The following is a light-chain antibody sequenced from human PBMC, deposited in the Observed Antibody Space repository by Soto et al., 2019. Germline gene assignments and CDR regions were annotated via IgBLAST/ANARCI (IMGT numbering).Light chain of an antibody. Sequence: EIVLTQSPGTLSLSPGERATLSCRASQSISISYLAWYQQQPGQAPRLLIYSTSTRATGIPDRFSGSGSGTDFTLTISKLEPRDFAVYYCQQYGGSSWTFGQGTKVEI. J-gene: IGKJ1*01. CDR3: QQYGGSSWT. V-gene: IGKV3-20*01. CDR2: STS. CDR1: QSISISY.